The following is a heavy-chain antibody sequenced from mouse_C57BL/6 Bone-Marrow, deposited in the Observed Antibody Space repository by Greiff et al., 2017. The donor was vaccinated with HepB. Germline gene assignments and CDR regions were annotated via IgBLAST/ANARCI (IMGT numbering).Heavy chain of an antibody. CDR2: IYPGSGNT. CDR3: ARRWLPYYFDY. V-gene: IGHV1-76*01. D-gene: IGHD2-3*01. J-gene: IGHJ2*01. Sequence: QVHVKQSGAELVRPGASVKLSCKASGYTFTDYYINWVKQRPGQGLEWIARIYPGSGNTYYNEKFKGKATLTAEKSSSTAYMQLSSLTSEDSAVYFCARRWLPYYFDYWGQGTTLTVSS. CDR1: GYTFTDYY.